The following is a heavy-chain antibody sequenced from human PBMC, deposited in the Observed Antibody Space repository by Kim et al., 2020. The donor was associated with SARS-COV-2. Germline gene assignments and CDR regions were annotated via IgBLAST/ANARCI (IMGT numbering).Heavy chain of an antibody. D-gene: IGHD6-6*01. Sequence: SYATAYATSVQGRFTISRDDSKNTAYLQMSSLKTEDTAMYYCTRPSSSGDYWGQGTLVTVSS. J-gene: IGHJ4*02. CDR3: TRPSSSGDY. CDR2: SYAT. V-gene: IGHV3-73*01.